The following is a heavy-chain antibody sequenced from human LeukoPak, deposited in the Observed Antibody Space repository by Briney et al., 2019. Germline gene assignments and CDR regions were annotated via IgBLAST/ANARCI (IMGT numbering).Heavy chain of an antibody. Sequence: SETLSLTCTVSGGSLSSYSWSWIRQPAGKGLEWIGRIYTSGGTSYNSSLTSRVSMSLDTSKKQISLKLSSVTAADTAVYYCARETLTFPDFWGQGTLVTVSS. CDR2: IYTSGGT. CDR3: ARETLTFPDF. J-gene: IGHJ4*02. V-gene: IGHV4-4*07. D-gene: IGHD3-9*01. CDR1: GGSLSSYS.